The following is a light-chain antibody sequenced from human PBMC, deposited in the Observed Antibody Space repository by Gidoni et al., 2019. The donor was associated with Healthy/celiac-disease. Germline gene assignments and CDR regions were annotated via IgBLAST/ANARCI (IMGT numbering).Light chain of an antibody. Sequence: DIVMTQFPDSLAASLGERATINCKSSQSVLYSSNKKKYLAWYQQKPGQPPKRLIYWASTRESGVPDRCSGSGSGADFTLTISSLQAEDVAVYYCLQYYSTPWTFGQGTKVEIK. J-gene: IGKJ1*01. CDR1: QSVLYSSNKKKY. CDR3: LQYYSTPWT. CDR2: WAS. V-gene: IGKV4-1*01.